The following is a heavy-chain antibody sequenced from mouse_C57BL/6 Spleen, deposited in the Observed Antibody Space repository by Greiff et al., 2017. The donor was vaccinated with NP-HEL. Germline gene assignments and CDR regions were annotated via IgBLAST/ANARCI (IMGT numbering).Heavy chain of an antibody. CDR3: ARYPIYYGNYLDY. D-gene: IGHD2-1*01. V-gene: IGHV1-82*01. J-gene: IGHJ2*01. Sequence: QVQLQQSGPELVKPGASVKISCKASGYAFSSSWMNWVKQRPGKGLEWIGRIYPGDGDTNYNGKFKGKATLTADKSSSTAYMQLSSLTSEDSAVYFCARYPIYYGNYLDYWGQGTTLTVSS. CDR2: IYPGDGDT. CDR1: GYAFSSSW.